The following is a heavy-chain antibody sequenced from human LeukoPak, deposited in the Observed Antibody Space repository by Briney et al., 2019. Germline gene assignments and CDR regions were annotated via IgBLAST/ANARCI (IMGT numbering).Heavy chain of an antibody. D-gene: IGHD5-12*01. CDR3: AKDIRSLIVATIFQDHAFDI. CDR2: ISWNSGSI. J-gene: IGHJ3*02. Sequence: GGSLRLSCAASGFTFDDYAMHWVRQAPGKGLEWVSGISWNSGSIGYADPVKGRFTISRDNAKNSLYLQMNSLRAEDTALYYCAKDIRSLIVATIFQDHAFDIWGQGTMVTVSS. CDR1: GFTFDDYA. V-gene: IGHV3-9*01.